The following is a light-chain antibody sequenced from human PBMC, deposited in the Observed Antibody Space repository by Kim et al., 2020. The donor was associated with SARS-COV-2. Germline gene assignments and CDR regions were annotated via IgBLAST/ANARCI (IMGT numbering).Light chain of an antibody. CDR2: GAS. J-gene: IGKJ2*01. CDR1: QSVSNN. Sequence: VAPGESAPLSCRASQSVSNNLAWYQQQPGQAPRLLIYGASTRATGIPARFSGSGSGTEFTLTISSLQSEDFAVYYCQQHNNWPRTFGQGTKLEI. V-gene: IGKV3-15*01. CDR3: QQHNNWPRT.